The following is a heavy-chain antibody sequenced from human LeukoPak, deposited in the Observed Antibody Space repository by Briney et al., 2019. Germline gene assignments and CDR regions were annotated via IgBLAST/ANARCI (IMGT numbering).Heavy chain of an antibody. CDR2: IHYSGSS. CDR1: GDFTSNFY. J-gene: IGHJ5*01. Sequence: SETLSLTCTVSGDFTSNFYWNWIRQSPGKGLEWIGNIHYSGSSVYNPSLKSRGTISIDTSRRQFFLKPNSVTAADTAVYFCALAPNSNWFDFWGPGILVTVSS. V-gene: IGHV4-59*03. CDR3: ALAPNSNWFDF. D-gene: IGHD2-8*01.